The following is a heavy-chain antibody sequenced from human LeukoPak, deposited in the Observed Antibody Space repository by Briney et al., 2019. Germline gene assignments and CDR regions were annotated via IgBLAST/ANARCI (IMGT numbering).Heavy chain of an antibody. J-gene: IGHJ4*02. CDR3: ARPWEDYDSSGYWIFDY. V-gene: IGHV3-21*01. CDR1: GFTFSSYE. D-gene: IGHD3-22*01. Sequence: PGGPLRLSCAASGFTFSSYEMNWVRQAPGKGLEWVSSISSSSSYIYYADSVKGRFTISRDNAKNSLYLQMNSLRAEDTAVYYCARPWEDYDSSGYWIFDYWGQGTLVTVSS. CDR2: ISSSSSYI.